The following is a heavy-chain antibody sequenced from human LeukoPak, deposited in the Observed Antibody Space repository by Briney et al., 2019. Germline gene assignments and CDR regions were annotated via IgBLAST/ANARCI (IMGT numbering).Heavy chain of an antibody. Sequence: SVKVSCKASGGTFSSYAISWVRQAPGQGLEWMGGIIPIFDTPNYAQKFQGRVTMTEDTSTDTAYMELSSLRSEDTAVYYCATGPYSGIDYWGQGTLVTVSS. D-gene: IGHD1-26*01. CDR3: ATGPYSGIDY. CDR1: GGTFSSYA. J-gene: IGHJ4*02. CDR2: IIPIFDTP. V-gene: IGHV1-69*06.